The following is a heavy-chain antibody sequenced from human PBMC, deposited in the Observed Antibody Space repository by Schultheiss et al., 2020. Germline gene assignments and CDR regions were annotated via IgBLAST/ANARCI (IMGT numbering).Heavy chain of an antibody. CDR1: GGSISSGGYY. V-gene: IGHV4-61*08. J-gene: IGHJ4*02. Sequence: SETLSLTCTVSGGSISSGGYYWSWIRQPPGKGLEWIGYIYSSGTTNYNPSLKSRVTMSVDTSKKQFSLKLSSVTAADSAVYYCARLGFPAMALFDYWGQGHLVTVSS. CDR3: ARLGFPAMALFDY. CDR2: IYSSGTT. D-gene: IGHD5-18*01.